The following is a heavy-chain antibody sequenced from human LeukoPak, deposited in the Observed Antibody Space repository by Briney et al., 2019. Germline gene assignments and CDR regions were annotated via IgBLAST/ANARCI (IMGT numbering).Heavy chain of an antibody. CDR2: ISTYSGNT. CDR1: GYTLTSCG. CDR3: ARDQEIAAYY. J-gene: IGHJ4*02. Sequence: ASVKVSCKASGYTLTSCGISWVRQAPGQGLEWMGWISTYSGNTNYAQKFQGRVTMTRDTSISTAYMELSRLRSDDTAVYYCARDQEIAAYYWGQGTLVTVSS. D-gene: IGHD5-24*01. V-gene: IGHV1-18*01.